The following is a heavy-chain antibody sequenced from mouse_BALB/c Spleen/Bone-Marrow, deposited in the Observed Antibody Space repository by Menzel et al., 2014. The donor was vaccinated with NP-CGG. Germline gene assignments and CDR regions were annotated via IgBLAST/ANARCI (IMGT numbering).Heavy chain of an antibody. V-gene: IGHV1S81*02. CDR2: INPSNGGT. J-gene: IGHJ1*01. D-gene: IGHD1-1*01. CDR1: GYTFTSYY. CDR3: TRSNYGYWFFDV. Sequence: VQLQQSGAELVKPGASVKLSCKASGYTFTSYYMYWVKQRPGQGLEWIGEINPSNGGTNFNEKFKSKATLTVGKSSNTAYVQLSSLTSEDSAVYHCTRSNYGYWFFDVWGAGTTVTVS.